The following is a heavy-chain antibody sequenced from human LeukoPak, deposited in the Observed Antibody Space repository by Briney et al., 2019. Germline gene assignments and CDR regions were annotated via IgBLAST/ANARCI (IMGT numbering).Heavy chain of an antibody. V-gene: IGHV4-39*01. Sequence: PSETLSLTCTVSGGSISSSSYYWGWIRQPPGKGLEWIGSIYYSGSTYHNPSLKSRVTISVDTSKNQFSLKLSSVTAADTAVYYCARQRKGGVTIDYWGQGTLVTVYS. CDR3: ARQRKGGVTIDY. D-gene: IGHD3-16*01. CDR2: IYYSGST. CDR1: GGSISSSSYY. J-gene: IGHJ4*02.